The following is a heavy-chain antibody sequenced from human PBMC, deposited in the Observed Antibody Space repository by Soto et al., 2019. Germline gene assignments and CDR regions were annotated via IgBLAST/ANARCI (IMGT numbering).Heavy chain of an antibody. CDR1: GFTFSSYS. CDR3: ARSPYYYDSSGSGRAFDI. V-gene: IGHV3-21*01. Sequence: EVQLVESGGGLVKPGGSLRLSCAASGFTFSSYSMNWVRQAPGKGLEWVSSISSSSSYIYYADSVKGRFTISRDNAKNSLYLQMNSLRAEDTAVYYCARSPYYYDSSGSGRAFDIWGQGTMVTVSS. J-gene: IGHJ3*02. CDR2: ISSSSSYI. D-gene: IGHD3-22*01.